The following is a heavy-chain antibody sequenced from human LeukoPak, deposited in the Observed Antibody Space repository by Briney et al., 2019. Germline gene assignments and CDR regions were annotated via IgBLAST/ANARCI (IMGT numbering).Heavy chain of an antibody. V-gene: IGHV3-30-3*01. J-gene: IGHJ4*02. CDR3: ARVDPDSSSTLEVFDY. Sequence: GRSLRLSCAASGFTFSSYAMHWVRQAPGKGLEWVAVISYDGSNKYYADSVKGRFTISRDNSKNTLYLQMNSLRAEDTAVYYCARVDPDSSSTLEVFDYWGQGTLVTVSS. D-gene: IGHD6-6*01. CDR1: GFTFSSYA. CDR2: ISYDGSNK.